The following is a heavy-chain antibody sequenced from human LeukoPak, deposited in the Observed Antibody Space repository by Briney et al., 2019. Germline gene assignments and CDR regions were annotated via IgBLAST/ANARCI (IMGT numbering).Heavy chain of an antibody. Sequence: PGGSLRDSCPASGFTFSSYAMSWVRQAPGKGLAWVSAISGSGGSTYYADSVKGRFTISRDNSKNTLYLQVNSLRAEDTAVYYCAKDPTNSVGWWHYWGQGTLVTVSS. V-gene: IGHV3-23*01. D-gene: IGHD2-15*01. J-gene: IGHJ4*02. CDR3: AKDPTNSVGWWHY. CDR2: ISGSGGST. CDR1: GFTFSSYA.